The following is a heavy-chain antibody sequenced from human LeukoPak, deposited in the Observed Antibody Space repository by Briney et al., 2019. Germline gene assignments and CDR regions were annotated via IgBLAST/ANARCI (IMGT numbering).Heavy chain of an antibody. Sequence: TGGSLRLSCAASGFTFSSYAMHWVRQAPGKGLEYVSAISNDGGSTYYANSVKGRFTISRDNSKNTLYLQMGSLRAEDMAVCYCARGGSFDYWGQGILVTVSS. CDR1: GFTFSSYA. CDR2: ISNDGGST. CDR3: ARGGSFDY. D-gene: IGHD2-15*01. V-gene: IGHV3-64*01. J-gene: IGHJ4*02.